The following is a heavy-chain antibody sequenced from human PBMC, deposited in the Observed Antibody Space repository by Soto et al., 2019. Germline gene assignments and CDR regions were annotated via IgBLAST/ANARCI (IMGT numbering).Heavy chain of an antibody. J-gene: IGHJ4*02. Sequence: QVQLVQSGAEVKKPGASVKVSCKASGYTFTSYGISWVRQAPGQGLEWMGWISAYNGNTNYAQKLQGRVTMTTDTTTSTADIEVRGLRSDDTVVYYRARVLLWFGELVYYFDYWGQGTLVTDSS. CDR1: GYTFTSYG. D-gene: IGHD3-10*01. CDR2: ISAYNGNT. V-gene: IGHV1-18*01. CDR3: ARVLLWFGELVYYFDY.